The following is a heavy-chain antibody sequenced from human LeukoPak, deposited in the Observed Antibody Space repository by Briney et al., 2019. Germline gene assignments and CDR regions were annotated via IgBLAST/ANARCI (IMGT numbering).Heavy chain of an antibody. J-gene: IGHJ4*02. CDR3: ARGLSGRGQDY. V-gene: IGHV4-34*01. D-gene: IGHD6-19*01. CDR1: GGSFSGYY. Sequence: PETLSLTCAVYGGSFSGYYWSWIRQPPGKGLEWIGEINHSGSTNYNPSLKSRVTISVDTSKNQFSLKLSSVTAADTAVYYCARGLSGRGQDYWGQGTLVTVSS. CDR2: INHSGST.